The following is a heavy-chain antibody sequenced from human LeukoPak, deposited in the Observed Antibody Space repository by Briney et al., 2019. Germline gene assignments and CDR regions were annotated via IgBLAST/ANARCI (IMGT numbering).Heavy chain of an antibody. J-gene: IGHJ3*02. CDR3: ARERQYCSGGSCIDAFDI. Sequence: GGSLRLSCAASGFTFSSYSMNWVRQAPGKGLEWVSYISSSSSTIYYADSVKGRFTISRDNAKNSLYLQMNSLRAEDTAVYYCARERQYCSGGSCIDAFDIWGQGTMVTVSS. CDR2: ISSSSSTI. CDR1: GFTFSSYS. V-gene: IGHV3-48*01. D-gene: IGHD2-15*01.